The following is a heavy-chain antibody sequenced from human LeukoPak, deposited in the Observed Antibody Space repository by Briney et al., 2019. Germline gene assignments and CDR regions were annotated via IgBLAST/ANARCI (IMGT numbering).Heavy chain of an antibody. J-gene: IGHJ4*02. Sequence: GGSLRLSCAASGSTFSSYWMSWVRQAPGKGLEWVANIKQDGSEKYYVDSVKGRFTISRDNAKNSLYLQMNSLRAEDTAVYYCARAAGYCSSTSCYYFDYWGQGTLVTVSS. V-gene: IGHV3-7*01. CDR1: GSTFSSYW. CDR2: IKQDGSEK. D-gene: IGHD2-2*01. CDR3: ARAAGYCSSTSCYYFDY.